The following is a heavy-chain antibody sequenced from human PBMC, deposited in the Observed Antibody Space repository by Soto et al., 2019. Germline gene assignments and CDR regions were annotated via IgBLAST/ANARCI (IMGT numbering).Heavy chain of an antibody. V-gene: IGHV5-51*01. Sequence: VESLKISCKGSGYSFTSYWIGWVRQMPVKVLEWVGIIYPGDSDTRYSPSFQGQVTISADKSISTAYLQWSSLKASDTAMYYCARRYCSSTSCYGPYYYYGMDVWGQGTTVTVSS. CDR2: IYPGDSDT. CDR3: ARRYCSSTSCYGPYYYYGMDV. J-gene: IGHJ6*02. CDR1: GYSFTSYW. D-gene: IGHD2-2*01.